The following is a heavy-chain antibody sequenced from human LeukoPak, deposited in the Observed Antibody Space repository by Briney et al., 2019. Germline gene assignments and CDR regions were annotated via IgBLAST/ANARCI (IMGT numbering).Heavy chain of an antibody. CDR2: IYYSGST. J-gene: IGHJ3*02. CDR3: ARDWASMVRGVIDI. D-gene: IGHD3-10*01. Sequence: SQTLSLTCTVSGGSISSGDYYWSWIRQPPGKGLEWIGYIYYSGSTYYNPSLKSRVTISVDTSKNQFSLKLSSVTAADTAVYYCARDWASMVRGVIDIWGQGTMVTVSS. CDR1: GGSISSGDYY. V-gene: IGHV4-30-4*01.